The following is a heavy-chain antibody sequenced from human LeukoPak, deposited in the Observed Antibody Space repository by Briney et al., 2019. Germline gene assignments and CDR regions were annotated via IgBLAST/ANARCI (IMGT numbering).Heavy chain of an antibody. CDR2: ISAYNGNT. D-gene: IGHD3-3*01. V-gene: IGHV1-18*01. Sequence: ASVKVSCKASGYTFTSYGISWVRQAPGQGLEWMGWISAYNGNTNYAQKFQGRVTITTDESTSTAYMELSSLRSEDTAVYYCARDVSDDFWSGYELWGQGTLVTVSS. CDR1: GYTFTSYG. CDR3: ARDVSDDFWSGYEL. J-gene: IGHJ4*02.